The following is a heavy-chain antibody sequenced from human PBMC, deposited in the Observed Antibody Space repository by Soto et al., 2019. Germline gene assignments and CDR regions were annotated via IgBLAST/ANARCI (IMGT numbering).Heavy chain of an antibody. V-gene: IGHV3-23*01. CDR3: ALGSGYVSYYYMDV. D-gene: IGHD5-12*01. Sequence: PGGSLRLSCAASGFTFSSYAMSWVRQAPGKGLEWVSAISGSGGSTYYADSVKGRFTISRDNSKNTLYLQMNSLRAEDTAVYYCALGSGYVSYYYMDVWGKGTTVTVSS. CDR2: ISGSGGST. CDR1: GFTFSSYA. J-gene: IGHJ6*03.